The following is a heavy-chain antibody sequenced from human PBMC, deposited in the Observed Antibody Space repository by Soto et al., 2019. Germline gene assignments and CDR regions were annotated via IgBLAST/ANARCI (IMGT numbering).Heavy chain of an antibody. V-gene: IGHV1-18*01. Sequence: VASVKVSCKASGYTFTSYGISWVRQAPGQGLEWMGWISAYNGNTNYAQKLQGRVTMTTDTSTSTAYMELRSLRSDDTAVYYCARDEYTWAGIAARRSQRLVPFDPWGQGTLVTVSS. CDR2: ISAYNGNT. CDR1: GYTFTSYG. CDR3: ARDEYTWAGIAARRSQRLVPFDP. J-gene: IGHJ5*02. D-gene: IGHD6-6*01.